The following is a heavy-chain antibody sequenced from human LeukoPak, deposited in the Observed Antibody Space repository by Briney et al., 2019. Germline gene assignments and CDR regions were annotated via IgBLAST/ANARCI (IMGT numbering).Heavy chain of an antibody. CDR3: ARLRVRGYGYGPWEGPTWLDY. V-gene: IGHV4-59*01. J-gene: IGHJ4*02. CDR2: IYYSGST. D-gene: IGHD5-18*01. CDR1: GGSISSYY. Sequence: SETLSLTCTVSGGSISSYYWSWIRQPPGKGLEWIGYIYYSGSTNYNPSLKSRVTISVETSKNEFSLKLRSVTAADTAVYYCARLRVRGYGYGPWEGPTWLDYWGQGTLVTVSS.